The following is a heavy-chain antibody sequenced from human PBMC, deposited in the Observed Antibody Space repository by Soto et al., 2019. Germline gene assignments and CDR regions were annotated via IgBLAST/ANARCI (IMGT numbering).Heavy chain of an antibody. V-gene: IGHV3-30*18. D-gene: IGHD2-2*01. CDR1: GFTFCDYG. CDR2: KFYGENYE. Sequence: PGGSLRLSCAASGFTFCDYGMHWLRQAPGKGLEWVAVKFYGENYEYYADYVKGRFTIFSDTARNTLSLQMNSLTVEDTAVYYCAKALGGDRSCSSVSCHYLDHWGQGTLVTVSS. CDR3: AKALGGDRSCSSVSCHYLDH. J-gene: IGHJ4*02.